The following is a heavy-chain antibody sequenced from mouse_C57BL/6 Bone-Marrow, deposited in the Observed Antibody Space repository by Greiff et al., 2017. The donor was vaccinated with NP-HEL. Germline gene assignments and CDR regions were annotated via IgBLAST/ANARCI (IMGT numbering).Heavy chain of an antibody. D-gene: IGHD1-1*01. CDR1: GYTFTSYG. V-gene: IGHV1-81*01. CDR2: IYPRSGNT. J-gene: IGHJ2*01. CDR3: ARWDYYGSSPFDY. Sequence: VKLMESGAELARPGASVKLSCKASGYTFTSYGISWVKQRTGQGLEWIGEIYPRSGNTYYNEKFKGKATLTADKSSSTAYMELRSLTSEDSAVYFCARWDYYGSSPFDYWGQGTTLTVSS.